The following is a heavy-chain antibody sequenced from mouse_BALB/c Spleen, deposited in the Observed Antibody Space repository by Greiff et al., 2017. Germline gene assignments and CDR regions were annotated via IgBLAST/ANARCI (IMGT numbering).Heavy chain of an antibody. CDR1: GFSLTGYG. D-gene: IGHD2-1*01. CDR2: IWGDGST. Sequence: VKLMESGPGLVAPSQSLSITCTVSGFSLTGYGVNWVRQPPGKGLEWLGMIWGDGSTDYNSALKSRLSISKDNSKSQVFLKMSSLQTDDTARYYCARLYYGNPLCAMDYWGQGTSVTVSS. V-gene: IGHV2-6-7*01. CDR3: ARLYYGNPLCAMDY. J-gene: IGHJ4*01.